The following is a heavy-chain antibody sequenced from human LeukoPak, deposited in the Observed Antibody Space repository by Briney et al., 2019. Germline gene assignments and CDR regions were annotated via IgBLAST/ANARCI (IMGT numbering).Heavy chain of an antibody. Sequence: GASVKVSCKASGYTFTGYYIHWVRQAPGQRLEWMGWINPNNGGTNYAQKFQGRVTLTRDTSISTVYMELSRLRSDDTAAYYCARAAQQLVQYNWFDPWGQGTLVTVSS. J-gene: IGHJ5*02. CDR3: ARAAQQLVQYNWFDP. CDR1: GYTFTGYY. CDR2: INPNNGGT. D-gene: IGHD6-13*01. V-gene: IGHV1-2*02.